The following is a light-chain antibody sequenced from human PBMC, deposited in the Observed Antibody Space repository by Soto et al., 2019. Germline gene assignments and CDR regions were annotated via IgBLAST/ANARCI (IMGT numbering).Light chain of an antibody. V-gene: IGKV3-11*01. CDR2: GTS. CDR1: QSVNKY. Sequence: EIVLTQSPDTLSLSPGERATLSCRTSQSVNKYLAWYQQKPGQAPRFLIYGTSIRATGIPARFSGSGSGTDYTLTISSLEPEDFAVYYCQQHSNWPVTFGQGTRLEIK. CDR3: QQHSNWPVT. J-gene: IGKJ5*01.